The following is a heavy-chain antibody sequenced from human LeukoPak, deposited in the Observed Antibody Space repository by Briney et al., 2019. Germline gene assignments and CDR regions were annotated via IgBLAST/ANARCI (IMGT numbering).Heavy chain of an antibody. J-gene: IGHJ3*02. CDR3: ARDTDYDILGLYAFDI. V-gene: IGHV3-74*01. CDR1: GFTFSSYW. Sequence: GGSLRLSCAASGFTFSSYWMHWVRHAPGKGLVWVSRINSDGSSTSYADSVKGRFTISRDNAKNTLYLQMNSLRAEDTAVYYCARDTDYDILGLYAFDIWGQGTMVTVSS. CDR2: INSDGSST. D-gene: IGHD3-9*01.